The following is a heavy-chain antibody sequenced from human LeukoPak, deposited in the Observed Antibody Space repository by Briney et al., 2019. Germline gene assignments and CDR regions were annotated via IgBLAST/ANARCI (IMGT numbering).Heavy chain of an antibody. V-gene: IGHV4-34*01. CDR2: INHSGST. D-gene: IGHD2-15*01. CDR3: ARGVWVVVVAATNDAFDI. CDR1: GGSFSGYY. J-gene: IGHJ3*02. Sequence: PSETLSLTCAVYGGSFSGYYWSWIRQPPGKGLEWIGEINHSGSTNYNPSLKSRVTISVDTSKNQFSLKLSSVTAADTAVYYCARGVWVVVVAATNDAFDIWGQGTMVTVSS.